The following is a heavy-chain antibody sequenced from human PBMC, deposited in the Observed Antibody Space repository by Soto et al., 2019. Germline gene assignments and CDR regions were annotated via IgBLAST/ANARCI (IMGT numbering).Heavy chain of an antibody. CDR2: ISSNGGST. D-gene: IGHD2-15*01. CDR3: VKDPSYCSGGSCSILTTYFDY. J-gene: IGHJ4*02. V-gene: IGHV3-64D*08. Sequence: GGSLRLSCSASGFTFSSYAMHWVRQAPGKGLEYVSAISSNGGSTYYADSVKGRFTISRDNSKNTLYLQMSSLRAEDTAVYYCVKDPSYCSGGSCSILTTYFDYWGQGTLVTVSS. CDR1: GFTFSSYA.